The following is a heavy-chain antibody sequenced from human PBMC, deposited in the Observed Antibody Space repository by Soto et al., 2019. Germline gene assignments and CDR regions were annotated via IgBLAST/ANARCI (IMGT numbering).Heavy chain of an antibody. V-gene: IGHV4-59*01. CDR1: GGSISNYF. J-gene: IGHJ6*02. CDR3: ARYSSGWPGNGMDV. CDR2: IYYTGST. Sequence: SETLSLTCTVSGGSISNYFWSWIRQSPVKGLEWIGYIYYTGSTTYHPSLKSRVTISVATSKNQFSLNWTSVTAADTAVYYCARYSSGWPGNGMDVWGRGTTVTVSS. D-gene: IGHD6-19*01.